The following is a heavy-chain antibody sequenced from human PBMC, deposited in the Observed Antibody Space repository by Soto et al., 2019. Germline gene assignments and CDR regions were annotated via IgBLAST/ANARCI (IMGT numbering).Heavy chain of an antibody. CDR2: IYTAGGT. V-gene: IGHV3-53*01. Sequence: GGSLRLSCAASGFTVSNTYMTWVLQPPWKGLECVSVIYTAGGTNYADSVKGRFIISRDNSKNTLYLQMNSLRAEDTAVYYCARALPVAKGGFDPWGQGTLVTVSS. J-gene: IGHJ5*02. D-gene: IGHD2-2*01. CDR3: ARALPVAKGGFDP. CDR1: GFTVSNTY.